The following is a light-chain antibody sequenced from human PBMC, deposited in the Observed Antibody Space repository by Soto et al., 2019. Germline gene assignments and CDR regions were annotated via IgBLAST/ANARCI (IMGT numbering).Light chain of an antibody. CDR3: TSYSRSTALL. V-gene: IGLV2-14*01. J-gene: IGLJ3*02. CDR2: EVY. CDR1: SSDIGTYNY. Sequence: QSALTQPASVSASPGQSIPISCAGTSSDIGTYNYVSWYQHLPGKAPKLMIYEVYKRASGVSDRFSGSKSATTASLTISGLQAEDEADYYCTSYSRSTALLFGGGTKVTVL.